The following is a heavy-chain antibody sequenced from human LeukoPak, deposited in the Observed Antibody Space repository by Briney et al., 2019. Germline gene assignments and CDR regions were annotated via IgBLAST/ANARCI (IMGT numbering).Heavy chain of an antibody. J-gene: IGHJ1*01. CDR3: ARAPSEIGGYYPEYFRH. CDR2: IKSDGST. V-gene: IGHV3-74*01. CDR1: GFTFSSYW. Sequence: GGSLTLSCAASGFTFSSYWMHWVRQAPGKGLVWVSRIKSDGSTNYADSVKGRFTISRDNTKNTVSLQMNSLRAEDTGVYYCARAPSEIGGYYPEYFRHWGQGTLVTVSS. D-gene: IGHD3-22*01.